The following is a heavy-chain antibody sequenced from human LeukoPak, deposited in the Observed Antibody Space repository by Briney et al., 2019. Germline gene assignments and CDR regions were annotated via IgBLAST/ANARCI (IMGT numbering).Heavy chain of an antibody. Sequence: PSETLSLTCAVYGGSFSGYYWSWIRQPPGKGLEWIGEINHSGSTNYNPSLKSRVTISVDTSKNQFSLKLSSVTAADTAVYYCASIAAAGTSGYWGQGTLVTVSS. CDR2: INHSGST. CDR1: GGSFSGYY. J-gene: IGHJ4*02. CDR3: ASIAAAGTSGY. V-gene: IGHV4-34*01. D-gene: IGHD6-13*01.